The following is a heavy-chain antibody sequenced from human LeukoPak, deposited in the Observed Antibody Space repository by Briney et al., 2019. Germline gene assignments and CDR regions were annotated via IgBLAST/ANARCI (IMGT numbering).Heavy chain of an antibody. Sequence: GASVKVSCKASGYTFTSYGISWVRQAPGQGLEWMRWISAYNGNTNYAQKLQGRVTMTTDTSTSTAYMELRSLRSDDTAVYYCARDSGLGYCSGGSCYQRKDYYYYGMDVWGQGTTVTVSS. CDR2: ISAYNGNT. V-gene: IGHV1-18*01. D-gene: IGHD2-15*01. CDR3: ARDSGLGYCSGGSCYQRKDYYYYGMDV. J-gene: IGHJ6*02. CDR1: GYTFTSYG.